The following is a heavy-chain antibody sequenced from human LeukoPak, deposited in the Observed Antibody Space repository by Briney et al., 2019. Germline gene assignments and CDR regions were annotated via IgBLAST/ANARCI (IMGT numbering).Heavy chain of an antibody. CDR3: ARHLWGWNDARCYFGN. CDR2: IYYSGST. D-gene: IGHD1-1*01. J-gene: IGHJ4*02. V-gene: IGHV4-39*01. CDR1: GGSISSSNYY. Sequence: SETLSLTCTVSGGSISSSNYYWGWIRQPPGKGLEWIGSIYYSGSTYYNPSLKSGVTISVDTSKNQFSLKLSSVTAADTAMYYCARHLWGWNDARCYFGNWGQGTLVTVSA.